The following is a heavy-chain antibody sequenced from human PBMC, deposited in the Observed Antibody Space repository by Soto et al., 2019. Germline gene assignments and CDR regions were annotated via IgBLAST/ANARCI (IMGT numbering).Heavy chain of an antibody. V-gene: IGHV4-4*07. CDR1: GGSINTFY. J-gene: IGHJ4*02. Sequence: PSETLSLTCTVSGGSINTFYWSWVRQPAGKGLEWIGRIFSSGSTSFNPSLESRVAMSVDTSKNHFSLNLSSVTAADMAVYYCAREGSYSAYNFAHGIQLWYFDFWGQGALVTGSS. CDR3: AREGSYSAYNFAHGIQLWYFDF. CDR2: IFSSGST. D-gene: IGHD5-12*01.